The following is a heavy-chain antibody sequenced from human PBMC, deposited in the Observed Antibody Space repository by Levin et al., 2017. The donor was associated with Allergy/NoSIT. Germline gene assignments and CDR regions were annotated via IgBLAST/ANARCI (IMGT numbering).Heavy chain of an antibody. CDR2: TYYRSKWIN. J-gene: IGHJ6*02. V-gene: IGHV6-1*01. Sequence: SQTLSLTCAISGDSLSSNSAAWNWIRQSPSRGLEWLGRTYYRSKWINEYAESVKSRISVNPDTSKNQFSLHLNSVTPDDTAVDYCTRDPGRGYGMDVWGQGTTVTVSS. CDR3: TRDPGRGYGMDV. CDR1: GDSLSSNSAA.